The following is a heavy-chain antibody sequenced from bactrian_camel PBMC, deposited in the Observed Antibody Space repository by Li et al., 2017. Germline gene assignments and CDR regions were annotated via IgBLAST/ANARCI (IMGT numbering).Heavy chain of an antibody. V-gene: IGHV3S1*01. D-gene: IGHD2*01. CDR2: LETGSGIT. CDR1: GFSFSTYC. Sequence: HVQLVESGGGSVQAGGSLRLSCSASETSASAASGFSFSTYCIGWFRQAPGKEREAVARLETGSGITVYADSVKGRFTVSRDNGKNSVYLQMDSLKLEDTAMYYCAANFGPYCSGPYLARRANFEGQGTQVTVS. J-gene: IGHJ4*01.